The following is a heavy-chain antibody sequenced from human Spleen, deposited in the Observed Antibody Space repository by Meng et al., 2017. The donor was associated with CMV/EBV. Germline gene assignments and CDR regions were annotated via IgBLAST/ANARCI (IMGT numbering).Heavy chain of an antibody. Sequence: GSLRLSCAVYGESLSGYYWSWVRQPQGKGLEWIGEVNHRGRTTYNPSLKSRVTISIDTSKNQFFLNLTSMTAADTGMYYCARDTSGDWGQGTLVTVSS. J-gene: IGHJ4*02. V-gene: IGHV4-34*01. D-gene: IGHD3-16*01. CDR2: VNHRGRT. CDR1: GESLSGYY. CDR3: ARDTSGD.